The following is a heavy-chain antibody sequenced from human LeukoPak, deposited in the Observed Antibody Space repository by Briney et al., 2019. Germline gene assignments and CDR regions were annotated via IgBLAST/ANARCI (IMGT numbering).Heavy chain of an antibody. CDR3: ARDKVGTMVRGVLDY. V-gene: IGHV3-30-3*01. Sequence: PGRSLRLSCAASGFTFSSYAMHWDRQAPGKGLEWVAVISYDGSNKYYADSVKGRFTISRDNSKNTLYLQMNSLRAEDTAVYYCARDKVGTMVRGVLDYWGQGTLVTVSS. J-gene: IGHJ4*02. CDR2: ISYDGSNK. D-gene: IGHD3-10*01. CDR1: GFTFSSYA.